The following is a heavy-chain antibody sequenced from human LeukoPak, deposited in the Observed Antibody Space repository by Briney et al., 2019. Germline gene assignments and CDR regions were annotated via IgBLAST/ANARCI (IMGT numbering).Heavy chain of an antibody. Sequence: GGSLRLSCAASGFTSSSYAMSWVRQAPGKGLEWVSAISGSGGSTYYADSVKGRFTISRDNSKNTLYLQMNSLRAEDAAVYYCAKRVPAAIEFDYWGQGALVTVSS. V-gene: IGHV3-23*01. CDR2: ISGSGGST. CDR3: AKRVPAAIEFDY. CDR1: GFTSSSYA. J-gene: IGHJ4*02. D-gene: IGHD2-2*02.